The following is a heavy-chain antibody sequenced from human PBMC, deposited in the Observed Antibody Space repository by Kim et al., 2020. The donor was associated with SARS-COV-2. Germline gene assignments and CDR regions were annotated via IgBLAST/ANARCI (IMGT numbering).Heavy chain of an antibody. V-gene: IGHV4-30-2*05. CDR2: T. J-gene: IGHJ4*02. CDR3: ARATVTTRVDY. D-gene: IGHD4-17*01. Sequence: TYLIPAHKSQVTISVDTSKSQFSLKLSSVTAADTAVYYCARATVTTRVDYWGQGTLVTVSS.